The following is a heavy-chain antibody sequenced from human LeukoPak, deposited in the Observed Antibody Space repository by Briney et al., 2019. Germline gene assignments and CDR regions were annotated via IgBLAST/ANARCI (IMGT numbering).Heavy chain of an antibody. D-gene: IGHD3-10*01. J-gene: IGHJ4*02. CDR1: GFTFSSYW. CDR3: ARDNPLLWFGELLGAHFVY. V-gene: IGHV3-7*01. CDR2: IKQDGSEK. Sequence: PGGSLRLSCAASGFTFSSYWMSWVRQAPGKGLEWVANIKQDGSEKYYVDSVKGRFTISRDNAKNSLYLQMNSLRAEDTAVYYCARDNPLLWFGELLGAHFVYWGQGTLVTVSS.